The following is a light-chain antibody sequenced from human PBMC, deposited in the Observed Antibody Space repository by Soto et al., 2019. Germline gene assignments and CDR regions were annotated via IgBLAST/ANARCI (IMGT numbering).Light chain of an antibody. V-gene: IGKV1-5*01. CDR3: QQYDSYSYT. J-gene: IGKJ2*01. CDR2: GAS. Sequence: DIQMTQSPSTLSASVGDRVTITCRASQSISNWLAWYQQKPGKAPKLLISGASSLESGVPSRFSGSGSGTEFTLTISSLQPDDFATYYCQQYDSYSYTFCQGTKLEIK. CDR1: QSISNW.